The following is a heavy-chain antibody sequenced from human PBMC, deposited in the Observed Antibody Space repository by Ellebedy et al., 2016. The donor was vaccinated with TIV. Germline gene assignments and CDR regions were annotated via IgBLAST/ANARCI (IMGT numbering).Heavy chain of an antibody. D-gene: IGHD3-3*02. V-gene: IGHV3-9*01. CDR2: ISWNSGSI. Sequence: PGGSLRLSCAASGFTFDDYAMHWVRQAPGKGLEWVSGISWNSGSIGYADSVKGRFTISRDNAKNSLYLQMNSLRPEDTALYYCSKDMQLRGERTGGGILAPLLDYWGQGTLVTVSS. CDR3: SKDMQLRGERTGGGILAPLLDY. J-gene: IGHJ4*02. CDR1: GFTFDDYA.